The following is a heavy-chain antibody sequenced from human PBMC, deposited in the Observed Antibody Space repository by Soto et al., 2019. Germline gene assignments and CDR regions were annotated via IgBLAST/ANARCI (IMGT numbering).Heavy chain of an antibody. CDR1: GGSVSNSNYY. CDR3: VSQRTSVLTQAYFDY. CDR2: VYYRGRS. J-gene: IGHJ4*02. D-gene: IGHD2-8*01. V-gene: IGHV4-39*01. Sequence: SETLSLTCTVSGGSVSNSNYYWGWIRQSPGKGLEWIGSVYYRGRSYSKSSVKSRVTISVDTSKNQFSPNLNSVTASDTAVYYCVSQRTSVLTQAYFDYWGPGALVTVSS.